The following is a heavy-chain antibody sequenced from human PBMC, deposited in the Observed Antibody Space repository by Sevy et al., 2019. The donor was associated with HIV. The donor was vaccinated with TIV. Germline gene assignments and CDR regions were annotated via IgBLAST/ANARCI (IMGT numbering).Heavy chain of an antibody. CDR2: ISYEGSTK. V-gene: IGHV3-30*04. CDR3: ARENYGADFDY. Sequence: GGFLRLSCGASGFTFNSYAMCWVRQAPGKGLEWVALISYEGSTKYYADSVKGRFTSSRDNSNNGLYLQMNSLRPEDTAVYYSARENYGADFDYWGQGTLVTVSS. J-gene: IGHJ4*02. D-gene: IGHD4-17*01. CDR1: GFTFNSYA.